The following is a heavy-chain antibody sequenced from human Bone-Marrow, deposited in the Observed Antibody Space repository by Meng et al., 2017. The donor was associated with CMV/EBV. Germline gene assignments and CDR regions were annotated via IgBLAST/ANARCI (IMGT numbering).Heavy chain of an antibody. Sequence: GESLKISCAASGFTFSSYSMNWVRQAPGKGLEWVSSISSSSSYIYYADSVKGRFTISRGNAKNSLYLQMNSLRAEDTAVYYCARDFLRAPGIFDYWGQGTLVTVSS. CDR1: GFTFSSYS. V-gene: IGHV3-21*01. CDR3: ARDFLRAPGIFDY. CDR2: ISSSSSYI. J-gene: IGHJ4*02. D-gene: IGHD1-1*01.